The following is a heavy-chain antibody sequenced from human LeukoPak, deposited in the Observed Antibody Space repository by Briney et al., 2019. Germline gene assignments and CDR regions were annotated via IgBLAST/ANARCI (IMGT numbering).Heavy chain of an antibody. D-gene: IGHD5-24*01. CDR2: IYAGGST. CDR1: GFTVSSNY. J-gene: IGHJ4*02. CDR3: AKVQEMDTILPPFHY. V-gene: IGHV3-66*01. Sequence: PGGSLRLSCAASGFTVSSNYMSWVRQAPGKGLEWVSVIYAGGSTHYADSVKGRFTISRDNSKNTLYLQMNSLRAADTAIYYCAKVQEMDTILPPFHYWGQGTLVTVSS.